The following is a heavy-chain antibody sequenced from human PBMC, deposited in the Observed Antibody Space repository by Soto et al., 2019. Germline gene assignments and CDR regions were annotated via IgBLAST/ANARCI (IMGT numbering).Heavy chain of an antibody. CDR3: ARAAANYGDYELGY. J-gene: IGHJ4*02. V-gene: IGHV1-18*01. CDR1: GYTFTSYG. CDR2: ISAYNGNT. Sequence: ASVKVSCKASGYTFTSYGISWVRQAPGQGLEWMGWISAYNGNTNYAQKLQGRVTMTTDTSTSTAYMELRSLRSDDTAVYYCARAAANYGDYELGYWGQGTLVTVSS. D-gene: IGHD4-17*01.